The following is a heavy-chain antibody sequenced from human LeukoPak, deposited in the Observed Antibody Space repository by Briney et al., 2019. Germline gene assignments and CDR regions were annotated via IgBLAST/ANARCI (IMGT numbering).Heavy chain of an antibody. J-gene: IGHJ4*02. Sequence: GGSLRLSCAASGFTFSSYEMNWVRQAPGKGLEWVSYISSSSSYIYYADSVKGRFTISRDNAKNSLYLQMNSLRAEDTAVYYCARGSSSSHHPALSWGQGTLVTVSS. CDR3: ARGSSSSHHPALS. D-gene: IGHD6-13*01. CDR2: ISSSSSYI. V-gene: IGHV3-21*05. CDR1: GFTFSSYE.